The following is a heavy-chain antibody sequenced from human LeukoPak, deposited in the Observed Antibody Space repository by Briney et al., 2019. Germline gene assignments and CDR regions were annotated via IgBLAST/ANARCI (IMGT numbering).Heavy chain of an antibody. D-gene: IGHD3-22*01. Sequence: SETLSLTCAVYGGSFSGYYWSWIRQPPGKGLEWIGEINHSGSTNYNPSLKSRVTISVDTSKNHFSLKLSSVTAADTAVYYCARGSMIVPIDYWGREPWSPSPQ. CDR1: GGSFSGYY. J-gene: IGHJ4*02. V-gene: IGHV4-34*01. CDR2: INHSGST. CDR3: ARGSMIVPIDY.